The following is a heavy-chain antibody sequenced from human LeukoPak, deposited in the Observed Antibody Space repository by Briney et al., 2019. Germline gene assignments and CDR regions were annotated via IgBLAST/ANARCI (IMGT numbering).Heavy chain of an antibody. CDR2: IYTSGST. CDR3: ARGGYDITTHAFDI. J-gene: IGHJ3*02. CDR1: GGSSSSYY. Sequence: SSETLSLTCTVSGGSSSSYYWSWIRQPAGKGLEWIGRIYTSGSTNYNPSLKSRVTISIDTSKNQFSLKLNSVTAADTAVYYCARGGYDITTHAFDIWGQGTLVTVSS. D-gene: IGHD3-22*01. V-gene: IGHV4-4*07.